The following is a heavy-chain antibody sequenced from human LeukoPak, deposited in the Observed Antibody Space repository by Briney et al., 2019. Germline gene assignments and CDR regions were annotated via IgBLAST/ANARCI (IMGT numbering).Heavy chain of an antibody. D-gene: IGHD2-15*01. V-gene: IGHV3-66*01. Sequence: GGSLRLSCAASGFSVINNYMSWVRQAPGKGLEWVSVIYSGGSTFYADSVKGRFTISRDNSKNTLYLQMHSLRAEDTAVYYCASDSYSPEYFQHWGQGTLVTGSS. CDR3: ASDSYSPEYFQH. J-gene: IGHJ1*01. CDR1: GFSVINNY. CDR2: IYSGGST.